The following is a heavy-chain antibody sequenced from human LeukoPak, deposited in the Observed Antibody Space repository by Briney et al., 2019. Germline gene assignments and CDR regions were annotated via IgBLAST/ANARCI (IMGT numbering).Heavy chain of an antibody. V-gene: IGHV4-59*08. D-gene: IGHD6-13*01. CDR1: GGSISSYY. J-gene: IGHJ6*03. Sequence: SETLSLTCTVSGGSISSYYWSWIRQPPGKGLEWIGYIYYSGSTNYNPSLKSRVTISVDTSKNQFSLKLSSVTAADTAVYYCWGLPGSWDYYYMDVWGKGTTVTVSS. CDR3: WGLPGSWDYYYMDV. CDR2: IYYSGST.